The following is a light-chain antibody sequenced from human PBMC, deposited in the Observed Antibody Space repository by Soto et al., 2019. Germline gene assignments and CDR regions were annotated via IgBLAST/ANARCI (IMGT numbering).Light chain of an antibody. CDR1: SSSIGTHY. CDR2: DNN. CDR3: GTWDTGLVWV. V-gene: IGLV1-51*01. Sequence: QSVLTQPPSVSAAPGQRVSISCSGSSSSIGTHYVAWYQQVPGTPPKLLIYDNNKRPSGTPDRFSGSKSGTSATLGITGLQTGDEAVYYCGTWDTGLVWVFGGGTKLTVL. J-gene: IGLJ3*02.